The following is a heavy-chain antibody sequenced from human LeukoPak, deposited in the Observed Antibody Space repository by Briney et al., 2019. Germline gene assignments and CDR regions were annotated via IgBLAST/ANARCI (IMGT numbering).Heavy chain of an antibody. Sequence: GGSLRLSCAASGFTFSSYSMNWVRQAPGKGLEWVSSISSSSSYMYYADSVKGRFTISRDNAKNSLYLQMNSLRAEDTAVYYCARDRSSIVVVPAASDYWGQGTLVTVSS. CDR3: ARDRSSIVVVPAASDY. D-gene: IGHD2-2*01. V-gene: IGHV3-21*01. J-gene: IGHJ4*02. CDR2: ISSSSSYM. CDR1: GFTFSSYS.